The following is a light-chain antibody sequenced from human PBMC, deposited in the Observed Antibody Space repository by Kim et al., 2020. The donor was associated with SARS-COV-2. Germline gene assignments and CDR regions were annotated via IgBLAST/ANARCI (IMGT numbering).Light chain of an antibody. CDR2: DVT. J-gene: IGLJ3*02. CDR1: ISAFAGHDY. V-gene: IGLV2-14*03. CDR3: SSFTTRNTWV. Sequence: QSITNYCAGSISAFAGHDYVSWYQQHPGKAPRIFIHDVTKRPSGVSNRFPGSKSDNAASLTISGLQTEDEADYYCSSFTTRNTWVFGGGTQRTV.